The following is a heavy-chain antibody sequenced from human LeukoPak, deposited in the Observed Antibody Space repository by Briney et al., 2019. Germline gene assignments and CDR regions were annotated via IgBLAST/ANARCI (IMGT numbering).Heavy chain of an antibody. CDR1: GFTFSSYA. Sequence: PGGSLRLSCAASGFTFSSYAMSWVRQAPGKGLEWVSAISGSGGSTYYADSVKGRFTISRDNSKNTLYLQMSSLRAEDTAVYYCAKDGRGSESTAYYFDYWGQGTLVTVSS. D-gene: IGHD5-12*01. CDR2: ISGSGGST. J-gene: IGHJ4*02. CDR3: AKDGRGSESTAYYFDY. V-gene: IGHV3-23*01.